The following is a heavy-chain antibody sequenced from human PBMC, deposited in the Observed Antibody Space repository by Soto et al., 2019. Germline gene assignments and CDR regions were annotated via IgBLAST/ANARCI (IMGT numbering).Heavy chain of an antibody. D-gene: IGHD3-22*01. J-gene: IGHJ4*02. Sequence: GGSLRFSCAASGFTFSSYAMSWVRQAPGKGLEWVSAISGSGGSTYYADSVKGRFTISRDNSKNTLYLQMNSLRAEDTAVYYCAKDQYYYDSSGYYYVDYWGQGTLVTVSS. V-gene: IGHV3-23*01. CDR2: ISGSGGST. CDR1: GFTFSSYA. CDR3: AKDQYYYDSSGYYYVDY.